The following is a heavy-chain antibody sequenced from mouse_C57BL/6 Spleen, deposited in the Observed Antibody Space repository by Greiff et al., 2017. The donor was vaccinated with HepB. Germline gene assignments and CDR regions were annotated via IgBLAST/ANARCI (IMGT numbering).Heavy chain of an antibody. CDR3: ARETTGYFDV. CDR2: IYPGGGYT. CDR1: GYTFTNYW. Sequence: QVHVKQSGAELVRPGTSVKMSCKASGYTFTNYWIGWAKQRPGHGLEWIGDIYPGGGYTNYNEKFKGKATLTADKSSSTAYMQFSSLTSEDSAIYYCARETTGYFDVWGTGTTVTVSS. D-gene: IGHD1-1*01. V-gene: IGHV1-63*01. J-gene: IGHJ1*03.